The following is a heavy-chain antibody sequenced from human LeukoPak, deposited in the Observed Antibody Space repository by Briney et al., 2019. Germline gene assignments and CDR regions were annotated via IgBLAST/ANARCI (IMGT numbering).Heavy chain of an antibody. Sequence: PGGSLRLSCAASGFTFSSFAMSWVRQAPGKGLEWVSGISGSGASTYYADSVKGRFTISRDNSQNTLYLQMNSLRAEDTAIYYCAKARAGDITAAFNYWGQGPWSPSPQ. V-gene: IGHV3-23*01. CDR3: AKARAGDITAAFNY. CDR1: GFTFSSFA. D-gene: IGHD6-13*01. CDR2: ISGSGAST. J-gene: IGHJ1*01.